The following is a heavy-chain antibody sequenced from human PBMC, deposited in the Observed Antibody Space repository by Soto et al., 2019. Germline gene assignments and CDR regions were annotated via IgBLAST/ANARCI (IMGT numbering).Heavy chain of an antibody. CDR2: IDAGTGNT. CDR1: GYSFTNYA. CDR3: ARGASGSWTSLDY. Sequence: GASVKVSCKASGYSFTNYAIYWVRQAPGQRLEWMGRIDAGTGNTKYSQQFQGRVTIIRDTSASTAYMELSSLTSEDTAVYYCARGASGSWTSLDYWGQGTPVTVSS. D-gene: IGHD6-13*01. V-gene: IGHV1-3*01. J-gene: IGHJ4*02.